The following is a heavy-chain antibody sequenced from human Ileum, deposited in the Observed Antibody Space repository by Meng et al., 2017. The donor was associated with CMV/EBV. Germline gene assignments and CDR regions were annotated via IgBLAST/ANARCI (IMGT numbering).Heavy chain of an antibody. Sequence: GESLKISCAASGFTFSSYVMHWVRQAPGKGLEWVAVISYDGSNKYYADSVKGRFTISRDNSKNTLYLQMNSLRAEDTAVYYCARMYCSTNTCYTDAFDIWGQGTMVTVSS. CDR2: ISYDGSNK. D-gene: IGHD2-2*02. J-gene: IGHJ3*02. V-gene: IGHV3-30-3*01. CDR3: ARMYCSTNTCYTDAFDI. CDR1: GFTFSSYV.